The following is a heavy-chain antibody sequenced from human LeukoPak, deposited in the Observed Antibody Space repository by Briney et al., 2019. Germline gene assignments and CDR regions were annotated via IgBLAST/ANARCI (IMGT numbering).Heavy chain of an antibody. V-gene: IGHV3-23*01. D-gene: IGHD3-22*01. J-gene: IGHJ5*01. CDR1: GFTFSSYA. CDR2: ISGSGGST. CDR3: ATGYSDSLRSPLDS. Sequence: GGSLKLSCAASGFTFSSYAMSRVRQAPGKGLEWVSAISGSGGSTYYADSVKGRFTISRDDSKNTLFLQMNSLRAEDTAVYYCATGYSDSLRSPLDSWGQGTLVTVSS.